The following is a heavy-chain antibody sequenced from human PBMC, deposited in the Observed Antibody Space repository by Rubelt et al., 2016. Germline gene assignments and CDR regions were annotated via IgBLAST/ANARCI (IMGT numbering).Heavy chain of an antibody. CDR1: GFTFSSSA. CDR3: VKDKGDGYTYDY. V-gene: IGHV3-64D*06. Sequence: RLSCAASGFTFSSSAMNWFRQAPGKGLEYVSAISSNGGKTYYADSVKGRFTISRDNSKNTLYLQMSSLRAEDTAVYYCVKDKGDGYTYDYWGQGTLVTVSS. J-gene: IGHJ4*02. D-gene: IGHD5-24*01. CDR2: ISSNGGKT.